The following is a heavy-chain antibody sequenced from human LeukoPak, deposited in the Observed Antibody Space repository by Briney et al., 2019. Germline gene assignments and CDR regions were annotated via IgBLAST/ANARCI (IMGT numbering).Heavy chain of an antibody. CDR3: ATAVFGVVIIPNYFDY. J-gene: IGHJ4*02. D-gene: IGHD3-3*01. CDR2: FDPEDGET. Sequence: ASVKVSCKVSGYTLTELSMHWVRQAPGKGLEWMGGFDPEDGETIYAQKFQARVTMTEDTSTDTAYMELSSLRSEDTAVYYCATAVFGVVIIPNYFDYWGQGTLVTVSS. CDR1: GYTLTELS. V-gene: IGHV1-24*01.